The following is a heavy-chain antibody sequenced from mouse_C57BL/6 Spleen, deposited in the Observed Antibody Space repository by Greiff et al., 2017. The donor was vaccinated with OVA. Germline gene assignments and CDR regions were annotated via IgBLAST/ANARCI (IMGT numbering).Heavy chain of an antibody. CDR3: ARSGNYVGYFDV. V-gene: IGHV1-54*01. D-gene: IGHD2-1*01. Sequence: QVHVKQSGAELVRPGTSVKVSCKASGYAFTNYLIEWVKQRPGQGLEWIGVINPGSGGTNYNEKFKGKATLTADKSSSTAYMQLSSLTSEDSAVYFCARSGNYVGYFDVWGTGTTVTVSS. CDR1: GYAFTNYL. J-gene: IGHJ1*03. CDR2: INPGSGGT.